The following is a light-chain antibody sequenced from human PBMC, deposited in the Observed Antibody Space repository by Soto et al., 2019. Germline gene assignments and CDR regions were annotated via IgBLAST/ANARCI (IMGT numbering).Light chain of an antibody. CDR2: LGS. J-gene: IGKJ1*01. CDR1: QSLLHSNGYNY. Sequence: DIVMTQSPLSLPVTPGEPASISCRSSQSLLHSNGYNYLDWYLQKPGQSPQLLIYLGSNRASGVPDRFSGSGSGTDFTLKISRVEAEDVGVYYCMQALQNPTFCQGTKLELK. CDR3: MQALQNPT. V-gene: IGKV2-28*01.